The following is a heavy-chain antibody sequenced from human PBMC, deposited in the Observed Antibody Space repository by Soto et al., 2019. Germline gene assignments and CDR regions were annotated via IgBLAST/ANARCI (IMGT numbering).Heavy chain of an antibody. V-gene: IGHV1-69*01. CDR1: GGTFNNHA. D-gene: IGHD5-18*01. CDR2: IIPIFGTS. CDR3: VRGKMRAMATTMRGKRFDP. J-gene: IGHJ5*02. Sequence: QVQLVQSGAEVKKPGSSVKVSCKASGGTFNNHAINWVRQAPGQGLEWVGGIIPIFGTSNYAQKFQCRVTITADESTRTAYIKLKSLVSEDPAAYYYVRGKMRAMATTMRGKRFDPWGQGTLVTVSS.